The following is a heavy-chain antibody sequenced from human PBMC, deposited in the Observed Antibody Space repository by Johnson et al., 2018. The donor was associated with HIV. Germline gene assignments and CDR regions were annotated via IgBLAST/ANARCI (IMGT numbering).Heavy chain of an antibody. Sequence: VLLVESGGGLVQPGGSLRLSCAASGFTVSSNYINWVRQAPGNGLEWVSVIYSGGSTYYADSVKGRFTISRDNSKNTLYLQMNSLRAEDTAVYYCARDQGGSYYAAFDIWGQGTMVTVSS. J-gene: IGHJ3*02. D-gene: IGHD1-26*01. CDR3: ARDQGGSYYAAFDI. CDR2: IYSGGST. V-gene: IGHV3-66*01. CDR1: GFTVSSNY.